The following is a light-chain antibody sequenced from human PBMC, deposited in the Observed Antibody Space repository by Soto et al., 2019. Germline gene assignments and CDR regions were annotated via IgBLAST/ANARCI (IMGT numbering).Light chain of an antibody. CDR3: QQYGGSPPVT. CDR2: GAS. J-gene: IGKJ5*01. CDR1: QGITNTY. Sequence: EIVLTQSPGTLSLSPGARATLSCRASQGITNTYLAWYQQKPGQAPRLLIYGASIRATGIPDRFSGSGSGTDFTLTSSRLDPEDFAVYYCQQYGGSPPVTFGQGTRLESK. V-gene: IGKV3-20*01.